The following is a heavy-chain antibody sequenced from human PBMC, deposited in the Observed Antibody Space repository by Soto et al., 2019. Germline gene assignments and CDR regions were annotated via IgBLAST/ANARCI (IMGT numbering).Heavy chain of an antibody. CDR3: AKSPYDSSGYYYYFQY. V-gene: IGHV3-20*04. J-gene: IGHJ4*02. D-gene: IGHD3-22*01. CDR1: GFTFDDYA. CDR2: INWNGGSR. Sequence: GGSLRLSCIASGFTFDDYAMTWVRQAPGKGLEWVSGINWNGGSRGYADSVKGRFTVSRDNAKNTLFLQMNSLSGEDTAVYYCAKSPYDSSGYYYYFQYWGQGTLVTVSS.